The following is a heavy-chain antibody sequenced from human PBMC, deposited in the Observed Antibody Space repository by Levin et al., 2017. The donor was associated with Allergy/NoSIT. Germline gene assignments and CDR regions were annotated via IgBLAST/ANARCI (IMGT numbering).Heavy chain of an antibody. Sequence: KPGGSLRLSCTVSGGSVSSGTYYWSWIRQPPGKGLEWIGYINYRGGTNYNPSLKSRVTISVDTSKNEFSLKLTSVTAADTAVYYCARNRIIVSGGKDYYYGMDVWGQGTTVTVSS. J-gene: IGHJ6*02. CDR2: INYRGGT. CDR1: GGSVSSGTYY. V-gene: IGHV4-61*01. D-gene: IGHD5/OR15-5a*01. CDR3: ARNRIIVSGGKDYYYGMDV.